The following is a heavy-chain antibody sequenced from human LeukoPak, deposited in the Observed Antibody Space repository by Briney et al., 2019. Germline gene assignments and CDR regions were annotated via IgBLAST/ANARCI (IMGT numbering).Heavy chain of an antibody. CDR1: GGTFSSYA. CDR3: ARDRGGYDMPWGYGMDV. CDR2: IIPIFGTA. D-gene: IGHD3-9*01. V-gene: IGHV1-69*06. Sequence: SVKVSCKASGGTFSSYAISWVRQAPGQGLEWMGGIIPIFGTANYAQKFQGRVTITADKSTSTAYMELSSLRSGDTAVYYCARDRGGYDMPWGYGMDVWGKGTTVTVSS. J-gene: IGHJ6*04.